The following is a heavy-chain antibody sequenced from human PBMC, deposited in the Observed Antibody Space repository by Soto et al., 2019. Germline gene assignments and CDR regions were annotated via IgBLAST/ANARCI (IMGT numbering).Heavy chain of an antibody. D-gene: IGHD1-26*01. Sequence: VASVKVSCKASGCSFTSLDINWVRQTAGQGLEWMGWMGPSTGRTGYAQKFQGRVTMTRDTSINTAYMELTTLTSDDTAFYYCARGVSAGVDYWGQGTLVTVSS. CDR1: GCSFTSLD. CDR2: MGPSTGRT. CDR3: ARGVSAGVDY. V-gene: IGHV1-8*01. J-gene: IGHJ4*02.